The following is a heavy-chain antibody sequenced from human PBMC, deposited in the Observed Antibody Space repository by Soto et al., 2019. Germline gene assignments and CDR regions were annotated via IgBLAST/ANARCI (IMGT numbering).Heavy chain of an antibody. CDR3: GRGVDRGGGGAFDI. CDR2: ISSSSSYI. V-gene: IGHV3-21*01. Sequence: EVPLVESGGGLVKPGGSLRLSCAASGFTFSSYSMNWVRQAPGKGLEWVSSISSSSSYIYYADSVKGRFTISRDNAKNSLFMQMNGLRAEDTGVYYCGRGVDRGGGGAFDIWGQGTMVTVSS. J-gene: IGHJ3*02. D-gene: IGHD5-12*01. CDR1: GFTFSSYS.